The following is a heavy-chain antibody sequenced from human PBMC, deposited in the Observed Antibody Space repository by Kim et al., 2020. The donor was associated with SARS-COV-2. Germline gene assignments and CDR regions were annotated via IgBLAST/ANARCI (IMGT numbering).Heavy chain of an antibody. CDR1: GFTFSIYS. CDR3: TSGIEHAFGY. Sequence: GGSLRLSCAASGFTFSIYSMNWVRQAPGKGLEWVSYITGSSSTIYYADSVKGRFTISRDNAKNSLYLQMNSLRDEDTAVYYCTSGIEHAFGYWGQGTLFTVSS. CDR2: ITGSSSTI. V-gene: IGHV3-48*02. J-gene: IGHJ4*02.